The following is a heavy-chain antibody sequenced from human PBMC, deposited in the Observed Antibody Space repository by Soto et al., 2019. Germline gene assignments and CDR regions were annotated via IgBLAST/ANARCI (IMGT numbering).Heavy chain of an antibody. V-gene: IGHV3-15*01. D-gene: IGHD2-2*02. Sequence: PGGSLRLSCAASGFTFSNAWMSWVRQAPGKGLEWVGRIKSKTDGGTTDYAAPVKGRFTISRDDSKNTLYLQMNSLKTEDTDVYYCTTGNIVVVPAAISAFDIWGQGTMVTVSS. CDR3: TTGNIVVVPAAISAFDI. CDR1: GFTFSNAW. J-gene: IGHJ3*02. CDR2: IKSKTDGGTT.